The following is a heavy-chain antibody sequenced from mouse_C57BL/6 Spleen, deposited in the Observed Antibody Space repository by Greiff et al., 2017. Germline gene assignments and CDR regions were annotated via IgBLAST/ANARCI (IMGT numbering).Heavy chain of an antibody. CDR1: GFNIKDYY. D-gene: IGHD1-1*01. V-gene: IGHV14-2*01. Sequence: EVKLMESGAELVKPGASVKLSCTASGFNIKDYYMHWVKQRTEQGLEWIGRIDPVDGETKYAPKFQGKATITADTSSNTAYLQLSSLTSEDTAVYYCDRGDYYGSSHYFDYWGQGTTLTVSS. CDR3: DRGDYYGSSHYFDY. CDR2: IDPVDGET. J-gene: IGHJ2*01.